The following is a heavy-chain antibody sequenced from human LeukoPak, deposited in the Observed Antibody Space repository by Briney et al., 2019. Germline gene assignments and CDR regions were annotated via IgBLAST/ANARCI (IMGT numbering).Heavy chain of an antibody. J-gene: IGHJ4*02. Sequence: PGGSLRLSCSVSGFTFSAYTMHWVRQAPGRGLQYVSSININGGKTYYADSVKGRFTISRDNSKNTLFLQMSRLRVADTAVYYCVKDKWIDYWGQGVLVTVSS. V-gene: IGHV3-64D*09. CDR2: ININGGKT. D-gene: IGHD2-8*01. CDR1: GFTFSAYT. CDR3: VKDKWIDY.